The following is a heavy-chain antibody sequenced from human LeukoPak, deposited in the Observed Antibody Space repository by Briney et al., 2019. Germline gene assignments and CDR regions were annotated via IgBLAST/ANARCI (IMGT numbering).Heavy chain of an antibody. CDR2: IKQDGSAK. Sequence: PGGSLRLSCAASGFTFNRYWMSWFRQAPGKGLEWVAKIKQDGSAKYYVDSVKGRFTVSIDNAEKSLYLQMNSLRPEDTAVYYCASPYDSSGYPRGPDYWSQGTVVTVSS. V-gene: IGHV3-7*01. CDR1: GFTFNRYW. J-gene: IGHJ4*02. D-gene: IGHD3-22*01. CDR3: ASPYDSSGYPRGPDY.